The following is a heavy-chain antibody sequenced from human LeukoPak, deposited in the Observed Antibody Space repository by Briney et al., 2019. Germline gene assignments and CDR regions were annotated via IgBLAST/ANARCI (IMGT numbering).Heavy chain of an antibody. D-gene: IGHD3-22*01. CDR3: AKSSGYYYDSSGYVPFDY. CDR1: GFTFSSYA. Sequence: GGSLRLSCAASGFTFSSYAMSWVRQAPGKGLEWVSAISGSGGSTYYADSVKGRFTISRDNSKNTLYLQMDSLRAEDTAVYYCAKSSGYYYDSSGYVPFDYWGQGTLVTVSS. V-gene: IGHV3-23*01. CDR2: ISGSGGST. J-gene: IGHJ4*02.